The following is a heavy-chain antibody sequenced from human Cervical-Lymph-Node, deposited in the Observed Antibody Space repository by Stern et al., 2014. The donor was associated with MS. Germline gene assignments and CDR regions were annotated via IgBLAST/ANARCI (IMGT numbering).Heavy chain of an antibody. D-gene: IGHD2-21*02. CDR2: IDPKNGAT. V-gene: IGHV1-2*06. CDR3: AKDPCSGGDCYGGMDY. Sequence: QVQLVQSGAEVKKPGASVKVSCKASGYTFTGYYIHWVRQAPGQGLEWMGRIDPKNGATKYAEKFQGRVTLTRDASSTTVYMALGGLRFADTAVYYCAKDPCSGGDCYGGMDYWGQGTLVTVS. J-gene: IGHJ4*02. CDR1: GYTFTGYY.